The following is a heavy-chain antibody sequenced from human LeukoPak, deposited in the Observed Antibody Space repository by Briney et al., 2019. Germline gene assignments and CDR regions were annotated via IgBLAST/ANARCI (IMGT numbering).Heavy chain of an antibody. Sequence: GGSLRLSCAASGFTFSDYYMSWIRQAPGKGLEWVSYISSSSSYTNYADSVKGRFTISRDNAKNSLYLQMNSLRAEDTAVYYCAKPAVGVTAPSAWGQGTLVTVSS. CDR1: GFTFSDYY. J-gene: IGHJ5*02. D-gene: IGHD2-21*02. CDR2: ISSSSSYT. CDR3: AKPAVGVTAPSA. V-gene: IGHV3-11*03.